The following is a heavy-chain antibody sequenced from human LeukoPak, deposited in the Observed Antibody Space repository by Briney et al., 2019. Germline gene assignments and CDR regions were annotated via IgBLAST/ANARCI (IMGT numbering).Heavy chain of an antibody. J-gene: IGHJ3*02. V-gene: IGHV1-69*05. CDR2: IIPIFGTA. CDR1: GGTFSSYA. D-gene: IGHD4-17*01. Sequence: SVKVSCKASGGTFSSYAISWVRQAPGQGLEWMGGIIPIFGTANYAQKFQGRVTITTDESTSTAYMELSSLRSEDTAVYYCARFLHGDSTKDAFDIWGQGTMVAVSS. CDR3: ARFLHGDSTKDAFDI.